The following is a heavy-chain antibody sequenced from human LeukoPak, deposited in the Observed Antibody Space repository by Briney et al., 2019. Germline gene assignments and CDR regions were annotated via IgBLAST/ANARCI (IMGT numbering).Heavy chain of an antibody. V-gene: IGHV3-74*01. CDR3: ARWGDYYGNSYRFDY. CDR1: GFTFSSYW. J-gene: IGHJ4*02. CDR2: INSDGSST. Sequence: PGGSLRLSCAVSGFTFSSYWMHWVRQAPGKGLVWVSRINSDGSSTSYADSVKGRFTISRDNAKNTLYLQMNSLRAEDTAVYYCARWGDYYGNSYRFDYWGQGTLVTVSS. D-gene: IGHD3-10*01.